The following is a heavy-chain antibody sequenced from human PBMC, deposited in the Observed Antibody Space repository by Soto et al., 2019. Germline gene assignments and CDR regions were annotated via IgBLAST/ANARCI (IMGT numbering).Heavy chain of an antibody. CDR3: AKGAEMPTIPFDY. J-gene: IGHJ4*02. Sequence: GRSLRLSCAASGFTFNTFAMTRVRQAPSSRLAWVSRINKSGGSRYYADSVKGRFTVSRDNSNNTLYLQMNSLRAEDTAIYFCAKGAEMPTIPFDYWGQGAQVTVSS. V-gene: IGHV3-23*01. CDR1: GFTFNTFA. CDR2: INKSGGSR. D-gene: IGHD1-1*01.